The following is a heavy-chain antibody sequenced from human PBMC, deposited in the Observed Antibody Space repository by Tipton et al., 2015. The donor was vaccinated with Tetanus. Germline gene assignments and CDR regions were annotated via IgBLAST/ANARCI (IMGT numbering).Heavy chain of an antibody. CDR2: INYTGSA. CDR3: AASVVRWFDP. V-gene: IGHV4-34*01. Sequence: TLSLTCAVHGGSFSDNFWSWIRQSPGKGLEWIGEINYTGSANYNPSLKSRVTMSVDTSKEQISLQLNSVTAADTAVYYCAASVVRWFDPWGQGTRVTVSS. CDR1: GGSFSDNF. J-gene: IGHJ5*02. D-gene: IGHD2-2*01.